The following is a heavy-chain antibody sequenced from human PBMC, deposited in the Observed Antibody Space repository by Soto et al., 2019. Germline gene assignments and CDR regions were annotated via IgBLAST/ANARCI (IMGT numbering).Heavy chain of an antibody. V-gene: IGHV4-39*07. CDR1: GASISSNTGH. CDR3: ARCNFDILTSYYAFDI. J-gene: IGHJ3*02. D-gene: IGHD3-9*01. Sequence: SETLSLTCTVSGASISSNTGHWAWNRQPPGKGQEYIGSIYHGGSINYNPSLKSRVTISLDTSKNQLSLKLSSVTAADTAVYYCARCNFDILTSYYAFDIWGQGTMVTVSS. CDR2: IYHGGSI.